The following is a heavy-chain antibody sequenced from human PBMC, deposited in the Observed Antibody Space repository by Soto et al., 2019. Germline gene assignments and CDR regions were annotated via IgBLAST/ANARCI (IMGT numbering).Heavy chain of an antibody. Sequence: SETLSLTCTVSGDSISTDYWTWIRQTPGKGLEWIGEINYRGSTYYNPSLESRITMAVDTSKNQFSLKLSSVTAADTAVYFCVRGQPHRITIFEVVIRSYDYGMDVWGQGTTVTVSS. D-gene: IGHD3-3*01. CDR2: INYRGST. V-gene: IGHV4-34*01. CDR1: GDSISTDY. CDR3: VRGQPHRITIFEVVIRSYDYGMDV. J-gene: IGHJ6*02.